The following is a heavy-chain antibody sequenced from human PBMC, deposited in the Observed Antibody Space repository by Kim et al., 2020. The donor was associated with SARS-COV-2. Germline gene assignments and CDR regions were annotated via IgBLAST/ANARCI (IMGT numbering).Heavy chain of an antibody. CDR3: ARSTRSTTDDHDYGDWGDYYYGMDV. Sequence: ASVKVSCKASRYTLTAYYMHWVRQAPGQGLEWMGRINPDSGDTKYAQKFQGRVTMTRDTSISTAYMELSRLRSDDTAVYYCARSTRSTTDDHDYGDWGDYYYGMDVWGQGTTVIVSS. CDR1: RYTLTAYY. V-gene: IGHV1-2*06. CDR2: INPDSGDT. D-gene: IGHD4-17*01. J-gene: IGHJ6*02.